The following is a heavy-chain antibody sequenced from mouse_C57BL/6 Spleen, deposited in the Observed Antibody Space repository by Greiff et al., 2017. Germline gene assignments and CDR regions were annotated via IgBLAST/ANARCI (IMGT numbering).Heavy chain of an antibody. CDR1: GYTFTSYW. D-gene: IGHD1-1*01. CDR3: AIYYGSSSPFAY. Sequence: VQLQQPGAELVKPGASVKMSCKASGYTFTSYWITWVKQRPGQGLEWIGDIYPGSGSTNYNEKFKSKATLTVDTSSSTAYMQLSSLTSEDSAVYYCAIYYGSSSPFAYWGQGTLVTVSA. J-gene: IGHJ3*01. V-gene: IGHV1-55*01. CDR2: IYPGSGST.